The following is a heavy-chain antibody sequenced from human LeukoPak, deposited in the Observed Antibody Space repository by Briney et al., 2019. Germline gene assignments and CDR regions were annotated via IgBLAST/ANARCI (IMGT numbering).Heavy chain of an antibody. CDR3: TRGGGWYVVDY. Sequence: GGSLRLSCAASGFTFSSNSMNWVRQAPGKGLEWVSSISSSSSYIYYADSVKGRFIISRDNAKNSLYLQMNSLRADDTAEYYCTRGGGWYVVDYWGQGTLVTVSS. CDR2: ISSSSSYI. CDR1: GFTFSSNS. J-gene: IGHJ4*02. D-gene: IGHD6-19*01. V-gene: IGHV3-21*01.